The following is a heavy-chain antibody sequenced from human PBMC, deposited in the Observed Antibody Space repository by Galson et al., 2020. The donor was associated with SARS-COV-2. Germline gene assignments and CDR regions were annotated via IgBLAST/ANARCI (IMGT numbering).Heavy chain of an antibody. V-gene: IGHV4-59*13. J-gene: IGHJ5*02. Sequence: SETLSLTCTVSGGSISSYYWSWIRQPPGKGLEWIGYIYYSGSTNYNPSLKSRVTISVDTSKNQFSLKLSSVTAADTAVYYCARGHLLRYFDWLFQGIWFDPWGQGTLVTVSS. CDR2: IYYSGST. CDR3: ARGHLLRYFDWLFQGIWFDP. D-gene: IGHD3-9*01. CDR1: GGSISSYY.